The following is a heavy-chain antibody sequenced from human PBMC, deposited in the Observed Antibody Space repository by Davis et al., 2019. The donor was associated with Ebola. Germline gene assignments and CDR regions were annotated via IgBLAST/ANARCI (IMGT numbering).Heavy chain of an antibody. CDR2: LRSDGRET. D-gene: IGHD3-3*01. CDR3: AKIDLEWLLYGSAFDI. V-gene: IGHV3-30*02. J-gene: IGHJ3*02. Sequence: GGAPRLSSATSGFTLRKYVMHWGRPAPGKGVEGLAFLRSDGRETFYVDSVKGRFTISRDNSKNTLYLQMNSLRPEDTAVYYCAKIDLEWLLYGSAFDIWGQRDNGHRLF. CDR1: GFTLRKYV.